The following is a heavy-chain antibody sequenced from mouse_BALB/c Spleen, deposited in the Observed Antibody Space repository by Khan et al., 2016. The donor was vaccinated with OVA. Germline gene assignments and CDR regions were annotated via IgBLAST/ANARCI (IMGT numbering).Heavy chain of an antibody. CDR2: INTYTGEP. CDR1: GYTFTDYG. CDR3: ASHGHWYFEA. J-gene: IGHJ1*01. V-gene: IGHV9-3-1*01. Sequence: QIQLVQSGPELKKPGETVKISCKASGYTFTDYGMNWVKQATGKGLKWMGWINTYTGEPTYADDFKGRFAFSLETSASTAYLQINNLKNEDTATYLGASHGHWYFEAWGAGTTVTVSS. D-gene: IGHD1-2*01.